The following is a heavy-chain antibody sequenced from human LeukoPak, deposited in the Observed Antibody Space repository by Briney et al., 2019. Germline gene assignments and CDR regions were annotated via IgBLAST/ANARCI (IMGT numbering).Heavy chain of an antibody. CDR1: GYSFGSYW. D-gene: IGHD2-15*01. Sequence: GESLKISCQGSGYSFGSYWIGWVRQMPGKAPEWMGVIYPGDSDTRYRPPFQGQVTMSADKSTNTAYLRWRSLRASDSAMYYCARQGHIVGGGWFDPWGQGTLVTVSS. J-gene: IGHJ5*02. CDR3: ARQGHIVGGGWFDP. CDR2: IYPGDSDT. V-gene: IGHV5-51*01.